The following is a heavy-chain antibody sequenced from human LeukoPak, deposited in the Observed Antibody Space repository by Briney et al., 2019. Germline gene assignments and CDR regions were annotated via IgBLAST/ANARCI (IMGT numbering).Heavy chain of an antibody. V-gene: IGHV4-34*01. CDR3: ARGEGNDYVWGSFYYYLDV. D-gene: IGHD3-16*01. CDR2: ISDIGHT. Sequence: PSETLSLTCGVSGESFNGYYWTWIRQSPGKGLEWIGEISDIGHTNYNSALKSRVAILLDTSKKQFSLRLSSVTAADTAVYYCARGEGNDYVWGSFYYYLDVWGKGTTVTVSS. CDR1: GESFNGYY. J-gene: IGHJ6*03.